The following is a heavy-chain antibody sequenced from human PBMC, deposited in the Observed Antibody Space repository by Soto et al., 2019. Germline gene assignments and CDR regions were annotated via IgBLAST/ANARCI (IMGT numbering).Heavy chain of an antibody. Sequence: QGQLPESGPRMGKPSQTLSLNWFLSCASVARGSFYWSLVRTPPGKGLEWIGYIPSRGRPFYNPSLTSRGTISADTSKNQLSLQLTSVTAADTAVYYCARDTYSGYDFGLWGQGTLVTVSS. D-gene: IGHD5-12*01. CDR1: CASVARGSFY. CDR3: ARDTYSGYDFGL. CDR2: IPSRGRP. V-gene: IGHV4-30-4*01. J-gene: IGHJ5*02.